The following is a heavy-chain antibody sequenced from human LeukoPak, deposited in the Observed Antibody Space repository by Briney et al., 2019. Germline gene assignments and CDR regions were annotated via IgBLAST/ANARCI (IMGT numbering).Heavy chain of an antibody. D-gene: IGHD1-26*01. CDR1: GYTFTSYD. Sequence: ASVKVSCKASGYTFTSYDINWVRQATGQGLEWMGWMNPNSGNTGYAQKFQGRVTMTRNTSISTAYMELSSLRSEDTAVYYCARVSLGVKWEPWYFDLWGRGTLVTVSS. J-gene: IGHJ2*01. V-gene: IGHV1-8*01. CDR3: ARVSLGVKWEPWYFDL. CDR2: MNPNSGNT.